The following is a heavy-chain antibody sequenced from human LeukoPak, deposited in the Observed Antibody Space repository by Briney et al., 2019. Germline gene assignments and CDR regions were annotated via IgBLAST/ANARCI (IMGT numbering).Heavy chain of an antibody. Sequence: ASVKVSCKASGYTFTSYFIHWVRQAPGQGLEWMGLINPTSGGTSYAQKFQGRVTMTRDTSTSTVYMELSSLREEDTALYYCARVQYLDSSRFHYFDSWGQGTLVTVSS. J-gene: IGHJ4*02. D-gene: IGHD6-13*01. CDR2: INPTSGGT. CDR3: ARVQYLDSSRFHYFDS. CDR1: GYTFTSYF. V-gene: IGHV1-46*01.